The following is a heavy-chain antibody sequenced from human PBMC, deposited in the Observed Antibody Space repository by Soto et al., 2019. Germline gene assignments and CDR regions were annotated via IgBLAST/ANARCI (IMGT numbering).Heavy chain of an antibody. J-gene: IGHJ6*02. CDR1: GYTFTSYG. Sequence: QVQLVQSGAEVKKPGASVKVSCKASGYTFTSYGISWVRQAPGQGLEWMGWISAYNGNTNYAQQLQGRVTMTTDTSTSTAYMELRSLRSDDTAVYYCARDTIVVVINYYYYGMDVWGQGTTVTVSS. D-gene: IGHD3-22*01. CDR2: ISAYNGNT. CDR3: ARDTIVVVINYYYYGMDV. V-gene: IGHV1-18*04.